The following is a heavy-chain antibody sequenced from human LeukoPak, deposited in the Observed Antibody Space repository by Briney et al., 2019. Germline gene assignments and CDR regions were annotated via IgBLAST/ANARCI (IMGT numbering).Heavy chain of an antibody. CDR1: GFTFSSYS. Sequence: GSLRLSCAASGFTFSSYSMNWVRQAPGKGLEWVSYISSSSSTIYYADSVKGRFTISRDNAKNSLYLQMNSLRAEDTAVYYCARAGDYYDNSDAFDIWGQGTMVTVSS. CDR2: ISSSSSTI. CDR3: ARAGDYYDNSDAFDI. D-gene: IGHD3-22*01. V-gene: IGHV3-48*04. J-gene: IGHJ3*02.